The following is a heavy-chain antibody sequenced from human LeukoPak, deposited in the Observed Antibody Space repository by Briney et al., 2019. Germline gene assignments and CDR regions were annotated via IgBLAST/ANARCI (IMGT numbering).Heavy chain of an antibody. V-gene: IGHV3-30*02. CDR1: GFTFSSYG. Sequence: GGSLRLSCAASGFTFSSYGMHWVRQAPGKGLEWVAFIRYDGGNKYYADSVKGRFTISRDNSKNTLYLQMNSLRAEDTAVYYCAKEYCSSSCCYVSDWGQGTLVTVSS. D-gene: IGHD2-2*01. CDR3: AKEYCSSSCCYVSD. J-gene: IGHJ4*02. CDR2: IRYDGGNK.